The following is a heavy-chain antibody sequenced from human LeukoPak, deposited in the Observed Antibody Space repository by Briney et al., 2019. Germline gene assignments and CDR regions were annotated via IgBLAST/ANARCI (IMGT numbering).Heavy chain of an antibody. V-gene: IGHV4-61*02. CDR2: IYTSGST. CDR1: GGSISSGSYY. CDR3: ATLYGPFDY. D-gene: IGHD3-10*01. Sequence: SETLSLTCTVSGGSISSGSYYWSWIRQPAGKGLEWIGRIYTSGSTNYNPSLKSRVTISVDTSKNQFSLKLSSVTAADTAVYYCATLYGPFDYWGQGTLVTVSS. J-gene: IGHJ4*02.